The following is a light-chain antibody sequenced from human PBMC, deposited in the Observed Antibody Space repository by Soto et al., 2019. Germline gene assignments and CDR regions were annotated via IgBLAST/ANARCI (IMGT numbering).Light chain of an antibody. Sequence: DIQMTQSPSTLSASVGDRVTITCRASQRLSSWLAWYQQRPGKAPQLLIFDTSNLKSGVPSRFSGSGSGTEFPLTISSLQHDDFATYYRQQYDDYWSFGQGTKVEIK. J-gene: IGKJ1*01. CDR2: DTS. V-gene: IGKV1-5*01. CDR3: QQYDDYWS. CDR1: QRLSSW.